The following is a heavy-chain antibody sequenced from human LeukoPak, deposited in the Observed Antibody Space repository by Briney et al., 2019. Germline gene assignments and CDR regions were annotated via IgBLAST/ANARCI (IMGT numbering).Heavy chain of an antibody. CDR2: IRYDGSNK. CDR3: AKVGNYGSGENDELDY. D-gene: IGHD3-10*01. J-gene: IGHJ4*02. Sequence: QPGGSLRLSCAASGFTFSSYGMHWVRQAPGKGLEWVAFIRYDGSNKYYADSVKGRFTISRDNSKNTLYLQMNSLRAEDTAVYYCAKVGNYGSGENDELDYWGQGTLVTVSS. CDR1: GFTFSSYG. V-gene: IGHV3-30*02.